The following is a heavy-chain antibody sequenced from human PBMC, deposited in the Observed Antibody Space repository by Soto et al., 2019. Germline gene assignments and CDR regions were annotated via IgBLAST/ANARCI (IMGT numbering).Heavy chain of an antibody. D-gene: IGHD2-15*01. V-gene: IGHV1-69*13. J-gene: IGHJ4*02. CDR2: IIPIFGTA. CDR3: ARVSRGYCSGGSCSELDY. CDR1: GGTFSSYA. Sequence: GASVKVSCKASGGTFSSYAISWVRQAPGQGLEWMGGIIPIFGTANYAQKFQGRVTITADESTSTAYMELSSLRSEDTAVYYCARVSRGYCSGGSCSELDYWGQGTLVTVSS.